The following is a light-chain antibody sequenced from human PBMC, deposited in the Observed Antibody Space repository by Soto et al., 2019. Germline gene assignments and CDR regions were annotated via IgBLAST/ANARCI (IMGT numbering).Light chain of an antibody. CDR1: HNISSH. V-gene: IGKV1-39*01. CDR2: AAS. CDR3: QQSFSIPYT. J-gene: IGKJ2*01. Sequence: DIQMTQSPSSLSAFIGDRVTITCRTSHNISSHLNWSHQKPGKAPNLLIYAASSLQSGVPSGFSGSGSGTDFTLTITSLQPDDFATYYCQQSFSIPYTFGQGTKLQIK.